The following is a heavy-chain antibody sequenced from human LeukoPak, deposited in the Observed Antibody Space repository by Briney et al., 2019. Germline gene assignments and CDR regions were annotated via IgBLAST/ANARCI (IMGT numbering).Heavy chain of an antibody. V-gene: IGHV4-34*01. CDR1: GGSFSGYY. J-gene: IGHJ4*02. Sequence: PSETLSLTCVVYGGSFSGYYWSWIRQPPGKGLEWIGDINHSGSTNYNPSLKSRVTLSVDTSKNQFSLKLSSVTAADTAVYYCARRQVFDNWNYSNPYYFDYWGQGTLVTVSS. CDR3: ARRQVFDNWNYSNPYYFDY. D-gene: IGHD1-7*01. CDR2: INHSGST.